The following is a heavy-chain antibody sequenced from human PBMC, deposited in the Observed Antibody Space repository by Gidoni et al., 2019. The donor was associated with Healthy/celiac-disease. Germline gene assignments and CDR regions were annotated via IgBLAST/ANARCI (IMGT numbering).Heavy chain of an antibody. CDR2: ISGSGGST. D-gene: IGHD6-19*01. V-gene: IGHV3-23*01. J-gene: IGHJ4*02. CDR1: GFTFSSYA. CDR3: AKAHSSGWIGYYFDY. Sequence: EVQLLESGGGLVQPGGSLRLSCAASGFTFSSYAISWVRQAPGKGLEWVSAISGSGGSTYYADSVKGRFTISRDNSKNTLYLQMNSLRAEDTAVYYCAKAHSSGWIGYYFDYWGQGTLVTVSS.